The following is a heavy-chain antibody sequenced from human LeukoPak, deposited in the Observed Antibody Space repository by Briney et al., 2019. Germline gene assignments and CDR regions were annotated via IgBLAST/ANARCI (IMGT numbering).Heavy chain of an antibody. CDR3: TLYSSGWESDY. CDR1: GYTFTDLS. CDR2: FDPKDGET. J-gene: IGHJ4*02. D-gene: IGHD6-19*01. V-gene: IGHV1-24*01. Sequence: ASVKVSCKVSGYTFTDLSVHWVRQAPGDGLEWMGGFDPKDGETIYAQKFQGRVTVTEDTSTDTAYMDLSSLRSEDTAVYYCTLYSSGWESDYWGQGTLVTVSS.